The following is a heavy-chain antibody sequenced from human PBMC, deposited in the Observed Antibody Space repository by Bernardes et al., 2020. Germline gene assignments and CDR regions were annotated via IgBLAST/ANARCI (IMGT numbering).Heavy chain of an antibody. Sequence: CAASGFTFSSYGLHWVRQAPGKGLEWVAVIWYDGSNKYYADSVKGRFTISRDNSKNTLYLQMNSLRAEDTAVYYCARDRLWGSYRYDAFDIWGQGTMVTGSS. CDR1: GFTFSSYG. D-gene: IGHD3-16*02. J-gene: IGHJ3*02. CDR3: ARDRLWGSYRYDAFDI. V-gene: IGHV3-33*01. CDR2: IWYDGSNK.